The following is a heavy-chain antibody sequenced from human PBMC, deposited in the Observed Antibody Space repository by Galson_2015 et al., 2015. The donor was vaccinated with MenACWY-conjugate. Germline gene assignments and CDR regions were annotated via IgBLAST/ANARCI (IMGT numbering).Heavy chain of an antibody. CDR2: INEDGSDK. J-gene: IGHJ5*02. D-gene: IGHD3-10*01. Sequence: SLRLSCAASGFRFSSQWLSWVRQAPGKGPGCVASINEDGSDKSYMDSVKGRFTISRDNAQNSLSLQMNSLSVEDTAVYYCAQGAGSRWFDPWGQGTLVIVSS. V-gene: IGHV3-7*03. CDR3: AQGAGSRWFDP. CDR1: GFRFSSQW.